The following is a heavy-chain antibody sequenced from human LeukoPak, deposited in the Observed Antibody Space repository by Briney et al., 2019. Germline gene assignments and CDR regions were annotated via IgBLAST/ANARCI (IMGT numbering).Heavy chain of an antibody. CDR3: ARGGKLEPTALAS. CDR1: GFAFRNYW. J-gene: IGHJ5*02. Sequence: PGGSLRLSCVASGFAFRNYWMYWVRQGPGKGLVWLSRINPDGSTTTYADSVKGRSTISRDNANRMLSLHINSLRVEDSAIYYCARGGKLEPTALASWDQGSLVVVSS. V-gene: IGHV3-74*01. CDR2: INPDGSTT. D-gene: IGHD2-21*02.